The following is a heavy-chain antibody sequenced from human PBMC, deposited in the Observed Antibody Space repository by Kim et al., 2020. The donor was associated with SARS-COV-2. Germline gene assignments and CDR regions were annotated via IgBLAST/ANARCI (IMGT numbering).Heavy chain of an antibody. D-gene: IGHD6-19*01. J-gene: IGHJ6*02. CDR3: AREPSAGSYGMDV. Sequence: SETLSLTCTVSGGSISSGGYYWSWIRQHPGKGLEWIGYIYYSGSTYYNPSLKSRVTISVDTSKNQFSLKLSSVTAADTAVYYCAREPSAGSYGMDVWGQGTTVTVSS. CDR2: IYYSGST. V-gene: IGHV4-31*03. CDR1: GGSISSGGYY.